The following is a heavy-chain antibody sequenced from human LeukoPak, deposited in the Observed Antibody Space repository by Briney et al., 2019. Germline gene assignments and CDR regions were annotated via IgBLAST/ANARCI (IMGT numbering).Heavy chain of an antibody. CDR2: ISYDGSNK. V-gene: IGHV3-30*18. CDR3: AKVGIAVAFDY. CDR1: GFTFSSYG. D-gene: IGHD6-19*01. Sequence: PGGSLRLSCAASGFTFSSYGMHWVRQAPGKGLEWVEVISYDGSNKYYADSVKGRFTISRDNSKNTLYLQMNSLRAEDTAVYYCAKVGIAVAFDYWGQGTLVTVSS. J-gene: IGHJ4*02.